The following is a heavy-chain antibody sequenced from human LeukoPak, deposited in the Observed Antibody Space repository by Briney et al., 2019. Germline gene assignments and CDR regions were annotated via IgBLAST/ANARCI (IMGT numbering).Heavy chain of an antibody. CDR2: IYDTGTT. D-gene: IGHD3-10*01. Sequence: SETLSLTCSVSGDSIRSYYWSWLRQSPGKGLEWIGYIYDTGTTNYNPSLSSRVTISVDTSRNQFSLKLNSLTAADTAVYYCAREVGSQYYGSGSYSAAHFDHWGQGTLVTVSS. V-gene: IGHV4-59*01. J-gene: IGHJ4*02. CDR1: GDSIRSYY. CDR3: AREVGSQYYGSGSYSAAHFDH.